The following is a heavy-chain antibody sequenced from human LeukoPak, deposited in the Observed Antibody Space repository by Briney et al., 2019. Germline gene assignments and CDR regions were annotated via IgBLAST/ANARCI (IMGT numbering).Heavy chain of an antibody. D-gene: IGHD3-10*01. CDR1: GFTFSSYE. CDR2: ISGSGGST. CDR3: AKTLYGSGKAPQGTTDY. J-gene: IGHJ4*02. Sequence: GGSLRLSCAASGFTFSSYEMNWVRQAPGKGLEWVSAISGSGGSTYYADSVKGRFTISRDNSKNTLYLQMNSLRAEDTAVYYCAKTLYGSGKAPQGTTDYWGQGTLDTVSS. V-gene: IGHV3-23*01.